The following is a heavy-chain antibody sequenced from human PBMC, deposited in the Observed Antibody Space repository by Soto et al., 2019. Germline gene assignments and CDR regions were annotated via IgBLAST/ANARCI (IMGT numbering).Heavy chain of an antibody. CDR3: ARGGDVLDY. D-gene: IGHD3-16*01. CDR2: ASYDGTYK. V-gene: IGHV3-30*03. J-gene: IGHJ4*02. Sequence: QVELVESGGGVVRPGKSLTVSCTGSGFVFGGFGMHWVRQTPGKGLEWLGMASYDGTYKYFADSVKGRFTISRDNGMNTVDLQMDNLGLEDTALFYCARGGDVLDYWGRGTLVTVSS. CDR1: GFVFGGFG.